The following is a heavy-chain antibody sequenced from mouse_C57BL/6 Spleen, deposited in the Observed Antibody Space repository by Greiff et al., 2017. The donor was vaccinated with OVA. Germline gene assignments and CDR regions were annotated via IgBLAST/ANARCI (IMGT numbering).Heavy chain of an antibody. J-gene: IGHJ3*01. V-gene: IGHV1-61*01. Sequence: VQLQQPGAELVRPGSSVKLSCKASGYTFTSYWMDWVKQRPGQGLEWIGNIYPSDSETHYNQKFKDKATLTVDKSSSTAYMQLSSLTSEDSAVYYCARRSGFNHRAYWGQGTLVTVSA. CDR2: IYPSDSET. CDR3: ARRSGFNHRAY. D-gene: IGHD3-1*01. CDR1: GYTFTSYW.